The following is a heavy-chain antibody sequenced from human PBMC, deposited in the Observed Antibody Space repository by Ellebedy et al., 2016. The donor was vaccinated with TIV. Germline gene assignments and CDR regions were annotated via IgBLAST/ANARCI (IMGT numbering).Heavy chain of an antibody. Sequence: SVKVSXXASGGTFSSYAISWVRQAPGQGLEWMGGIIPIFGTANYAQKFQGRVTITADKSTSTAYMELSSLRSEDTAVYYCAREIAVRGYSYGQSGYYGMDVWGQGTTVTVSS. J-gene: IGHJ6*02. CDR3: AREIAVRGYSYGQSGYYGMDV. CDR2: IIPIFGTA. V-gene: IGHV1-69*06. D-gene: IGHD5-18*01. CDR1: GGTFSSYA.